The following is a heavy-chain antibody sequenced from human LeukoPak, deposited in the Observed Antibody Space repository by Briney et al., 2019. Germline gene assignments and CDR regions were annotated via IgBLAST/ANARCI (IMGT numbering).Heavy chain of an antibody. J-gene: IGHJ4*02. V-gene: IGHV3-23*01. CDR2: VSVVGGST. CDR1: GLTVSSYA. D-gene: IGHD1-26*01. CDR3: AKDRGVGTTRHFQY. Sequence: GRSLTLAWAPSGLTVSSYAMSSVRHAPGERLWCVSAVSVVGGSTYYTGSVKGRFTISRDNSKNTLYRRINSVRAEATAVYYCAKDRGVGTTRHFQYWRRGPLVRVSS.